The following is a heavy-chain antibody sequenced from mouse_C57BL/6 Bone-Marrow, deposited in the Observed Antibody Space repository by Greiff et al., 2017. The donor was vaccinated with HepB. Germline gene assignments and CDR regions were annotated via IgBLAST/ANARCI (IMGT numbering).Heavy chain of an antibody. CDR1: GFTFSDYG. Sequence: EVKLVDSGGGLVKPGGSLKLSCAASGFTFSDYGMHWVRQAPEKGLEWVAYISSGSSTIYYADTVKGRFTISRDNAKNTLFLQMTSLRSEDTAMYYCARPTVVAKDAMDYWGQGTSVTVSS. J-gene: IGHJ4*01. V-gene: IGHV5-17*01. D-gene: IGHD1-1*01. CDR2: ISSGSSTI. CDR3: ARPTVVAKDAMDY.